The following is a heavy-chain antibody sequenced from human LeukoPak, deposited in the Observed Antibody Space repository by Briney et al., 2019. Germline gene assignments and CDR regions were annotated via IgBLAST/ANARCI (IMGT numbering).Heavy chain of an antibody. CDR3: ARGVEPLAANTLAY. Sequence: GGSLRLSCAASGFTVITNDMTWVRQAPGKGLEWVSVLYSDGNTKYSDSVQRRFTISRDNSKNTLYLEMNSLSPDDTAVYYCARGVEPLAANTLAYWGQGSLVTVSS. V-gene: IGHV3-53*01. CDR1: GFTVITND. D-gene: IGHD1-14*01. J-gene: IGHJ4*02. CDR2: LYSDGNT.